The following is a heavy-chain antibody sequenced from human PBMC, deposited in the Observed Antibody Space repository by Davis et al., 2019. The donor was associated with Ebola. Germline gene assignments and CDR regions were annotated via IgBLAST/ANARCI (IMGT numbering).Heavy chain of an antibody. V-gene: IGHV1-69*13. J-gene: IGHJ4*02. CDR3: TRGGNFDF. Sequence: SVKVSCKASGYIFSNYDINWVRQAPGQGLEWMGGIIPMFGTGSYTQKFQGRVSITADESTSTAYMELSSLRSDDTAVYYCTRGGNFDFWGQGTLVTVSS. D-gene: IGHD2/OR15-2a*01. CDR2: IIPMFGTG. CDR1: GYIFSNYD.